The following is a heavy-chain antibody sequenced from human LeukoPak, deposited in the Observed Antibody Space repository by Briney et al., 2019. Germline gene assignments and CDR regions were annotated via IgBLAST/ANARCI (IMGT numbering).Heavy chain of an antibody. CDR2: ISYDGSNK. D-gene: IGHD2-21*02. CDR3: ARLAYCGGDCYRHLDY. J-gene: IGHJ4*02. CDR1: GFTFSSHA. Sequence: GGSLRLSCAASGFTFSSHAMHWVRQAPGKGLEWVAVISYDGSNKYYADSVKGRFTISRDNAKNSLYLQMSSLRAEDTAVYYCARLAYCGGDCYRHLDYWGQGTLVAVSS. V-gene: IGHV3-30-3*01.